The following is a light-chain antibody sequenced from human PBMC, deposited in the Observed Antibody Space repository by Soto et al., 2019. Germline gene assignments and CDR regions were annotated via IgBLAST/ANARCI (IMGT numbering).Light chain of an antibody. V-gene: IGKV3-15*01. CDR2: GAS. Sequence: EIVLTQSPGTLSLSPGERATLSFRASQSVSSNFLAWYQQKPGQAPRLLMYGASTRATGIPDRFSGRGYGTEFALTISSLQSEDFAVYYCQQYNEWPLAFGGGTKVDIK. CDR3: QQYNEWPLA. CDR1: QSVSSN. J-gene: IGKJ4*01.